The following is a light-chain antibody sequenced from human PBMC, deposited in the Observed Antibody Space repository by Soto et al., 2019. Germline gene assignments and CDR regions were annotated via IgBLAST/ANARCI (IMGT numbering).Light chain of an antibody. CDR1: SNDIGAYNY. J-gene: IGLJ2*01. Sequence: QSALTQPASVSGSPGQSITISCTGTSNDIGAYNYVAWYQQYPGKVPTLLIYEVTFRPSGVSNRFSGSKSGNAASLTISGLQTEDESDYYCGSYASATRIFGGGTKLTVL. CDR3: GSYASATRI. CDR2: EVT. V-gene: IGLV2-14*01.